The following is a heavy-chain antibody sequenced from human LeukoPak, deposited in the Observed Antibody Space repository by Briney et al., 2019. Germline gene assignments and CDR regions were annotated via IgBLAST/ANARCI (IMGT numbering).Heavy chain of an antibody. J-gene: IGHJ4*02. CDR3: AREKVGIMNY. V-gene: IGHV1-69*13. CDR1: GGTFSSYA. D-gene: IGHD2-21*01. Sequence: GASVTVSCKASGGTFSSYAISWVRQAPGQGLEWMGGIIPIFGTANYAQKFQGRVTITADESTSTAYMELSSLRSEDTAVYYCAREKVGIMNYWGQGTLVTVSS. CDR2: IIPIFGTA.